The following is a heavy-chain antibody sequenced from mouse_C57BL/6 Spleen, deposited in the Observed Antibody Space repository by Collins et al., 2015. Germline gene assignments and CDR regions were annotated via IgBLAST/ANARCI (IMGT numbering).Heavy chain of an antibody. J-gene: IGHJ2*01. D-gene: IGHD2-5*01. V-gene: IGHV9-3*01. CDR2: INTYSGVP. CDR3: ARPYYSNYVDY. Sequence: QIQLVQSGPELKKPGETVKISCKASGYTFTTYGMRLGETGSRKGLKWMGWINTYSGVPTYADDFKGRFAFSLETSASTAYLQINNLKNEDTATYFCARPYYSNYVDYWGQGTTLTVSS. CDR1: GYTFTTYG.